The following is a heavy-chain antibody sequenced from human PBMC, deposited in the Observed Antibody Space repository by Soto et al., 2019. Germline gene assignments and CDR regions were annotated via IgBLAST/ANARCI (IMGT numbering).Heavy chain of an antibody. D-gene: IGHD1-26*01. Sequence: GGSLRLSCAASGFTFSSHSMNWARQAPGKGLEWVSYISSSSNSIYYADSVKGRFTISRDNAKNSLFLQMNSLRDEDTAVYYCARDLPLARWVGGMDVWGQGTTVTVSS. CDR2: ISSSSNSI. J-gene: IGHJ6*02. CDR1: GFTFSSHS. CDR3: ARDLPLARWVGGMDV. V-gene: IGHV3-48*02.